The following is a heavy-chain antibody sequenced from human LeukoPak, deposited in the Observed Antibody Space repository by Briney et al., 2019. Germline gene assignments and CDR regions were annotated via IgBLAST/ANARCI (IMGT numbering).Heavy chain of an antibody. CDR2: ISWNSGSI. CDR3: AKEKGYCSSTSCYHPFDY. Sequence: PGGSLRLSCAASGFTFSSYAMHWVRQAPGKGLEWVSGISWNSGSIGYADSVKGRFTISRDNAKNSLYLQMNSLRAEDTALYYCAKEKGYCSSTSCYHPFDYWGQGTLVTVSS. V-gene: IGHV3-9*01. J-gene: IGHJ4*02. D-gene: IGHD2-2*01. CDR1: GFTFSSYA.